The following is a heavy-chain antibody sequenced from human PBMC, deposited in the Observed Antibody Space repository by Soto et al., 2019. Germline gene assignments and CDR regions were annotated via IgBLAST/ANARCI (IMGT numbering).Heavy chain of an antibody. CDR1: GFTFSSYG. CDR3: ARPARHYYDSSGYPRSHGMDV. Sequence: PGGSLRLSCAASGFTFSSYGMHWVRQAPGKGLERVAVIWYDGSNKYYADSVKGRFTISRDNSKNTLYLQMNSLRAEDTAVYYCARPARHYYDSSGYPRSHGMDVWGQGTTVTVSS. V-gene: IGHV3-33*01. J-gene: IGHJ6*02. D-gene: IGHD3-22*01. CDR2: IWYDGSNK.